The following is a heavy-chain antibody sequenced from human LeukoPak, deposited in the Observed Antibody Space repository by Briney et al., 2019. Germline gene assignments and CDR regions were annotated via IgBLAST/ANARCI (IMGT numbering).Heavy chain of an antibody. CDR3: ARENYDSSGYYSIDY. V-gene: IGHV3-30*03. CDR1: GFTFSSYG. CDR2: ISYDGSNK. J-gene: IGHJ4*02. D-gene: IGHD3-22*01. Sequence: PGRSLRLSCAASGFTFSSYGMHWVRQAPGKGLEWVAVISYDGSNKYYADSVKGRFTISRDNSKNTLYLQMNSLRAEDTAVYYCARENYDSSGYYSIDYWGQGTLVTVSS.